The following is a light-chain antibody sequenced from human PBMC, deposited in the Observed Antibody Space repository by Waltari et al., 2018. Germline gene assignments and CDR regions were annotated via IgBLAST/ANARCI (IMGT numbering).Light chain of an antibody. CDR1: QGICSY. V-gene: IGKV1-9*01. J-gene: IGKJ4*02. CDR3: QQLNSYPLT. CDR2: AAS. Sequence: DIQLTQSPSFLSASVGDRVPITCRARQGICSYFGWYHLKPGRAPKLLIYAASSMQSGVPSRFSGSGFGTDFTLTISSLQPEDFATYYCQQLNSYPLTFGGGTKVE.